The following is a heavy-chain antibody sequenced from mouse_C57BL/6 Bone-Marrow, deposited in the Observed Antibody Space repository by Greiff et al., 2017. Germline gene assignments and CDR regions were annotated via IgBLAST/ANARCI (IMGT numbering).Heavy chain of an antibody. CDR3: AREGTAEAMAY. Sequence: QVQLQQSGPELVKPGASVKLSCKASGYTFTDYYIHWVKQRPGQGLEWIGMIFPDSGSTYYNEKFKGKATLTVDKSSSTAYMLLSSLTSEDSAVXFCAREGTAEAMAYWGQGTLVTVSA. D-gene: IGHD3-3*01. V-gene: IGHV1-75*01. CDR1: GYTFTDYY. CDR2: IFPDSGST. J-gene: IGHJ3*01.